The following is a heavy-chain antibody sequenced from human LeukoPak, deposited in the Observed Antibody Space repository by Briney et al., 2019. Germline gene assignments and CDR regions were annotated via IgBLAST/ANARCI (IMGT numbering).Heavy chain of an antibody. CDR2: IYNTGST. Sequence: SETLSLTCTVSGGSISGYYWSWIRQPPGKELECIGNIYNTGSTNYNPSLKSRVTISVDTSKNQFSLKLTSVTAADTAVYYCARRIPRSAYLDYWGQGTLVTVSS. J-gene: IGHJ4*02. V-gene: IGHV4-59*01. CDR1: GGSISGYY. CDR3: ARRIPRSAYLDY. D-gene: IGHD2-15*01.